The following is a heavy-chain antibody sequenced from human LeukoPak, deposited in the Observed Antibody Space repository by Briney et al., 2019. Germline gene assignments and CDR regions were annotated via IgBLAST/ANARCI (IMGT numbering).Heavy chain of an antibody. J-gene: IGHJ4*02. Sequence: GGSLRLSCAASGFTFSSFEMNWVRQAPGKGLEWVSYMSNSGRTIYYADSVKGRFTISRDNAKNSLYLQMNSLGAEDTAVYYCARDVGSGWFDYWGQGTLVTVSS. CDR3: ARDVGSGWFDY. CDR2: MSNSGRTI. CDR1: GFTFSSFE. V-gene: IGHV3-48*03. D-gene: IGHD6-19*01.